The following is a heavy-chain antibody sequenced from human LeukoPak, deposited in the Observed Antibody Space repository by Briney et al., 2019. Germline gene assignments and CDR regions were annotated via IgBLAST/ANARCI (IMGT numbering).Heavy chain of an antibody. J-gene: IGHJ4*02. CDR1: GFTFDDYA. D-gene: IGHD3-10*01. CDR3: AKDMAAYYYSSGNIDY. V-gene: IGHV3-43D*03. CDR2: ISWDGGST. Sequence: AGGPLRLSCAASGFTFDDYAMHWVRQAPGKGLEWVSFISWDGGSTYYADSVKGRFTISRDNSKNSLYLQMNSLRAEDTALYYCAKDMAAYYYSSGNIDYWGQGTLVTVSS.